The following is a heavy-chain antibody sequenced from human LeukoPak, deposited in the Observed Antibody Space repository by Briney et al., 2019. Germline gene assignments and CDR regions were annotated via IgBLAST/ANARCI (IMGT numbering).Heavy chain of an antibody. CDR3: ARLRIVVVPAAKGFYFDY. CDR2: IYHSGST. D-gene: IGHD2-2*01. Sequence: SETLSLTCAVSGYSISSGYYWGWIRQPPGKGLEWIGSIYHSGSTYYNPSLKSRVTISVDTSKNQFSLKLSSVTAADTAVYYCARLRIVVVPAAKGFYFDYWGQGTLVTVSS. CDR1: GYSISSGYY. J-gene: IGHJ4*02. V-gene: IGHV4-38-2*01.